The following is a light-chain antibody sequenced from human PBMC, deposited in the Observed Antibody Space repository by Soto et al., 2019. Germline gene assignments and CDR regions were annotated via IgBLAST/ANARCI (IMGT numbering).Light chain of an antibody. J-gene: IGLJ2*01. CDR2: EVN. CDR1: SSDVGSYNL. V-gene: IGLV2-23*02. CDR3: CSYGGSSNYVV. Sequence: QSALTQPASVSGSPGQSITISCTGTSSDVGSYNLVSWYQQHPGKAPKLMIYEVNKRPSGVSNRFSGSKSDNTASLTISGLQAEDEADYFCCSYGGSSNYVVFGGGTKVTVL.